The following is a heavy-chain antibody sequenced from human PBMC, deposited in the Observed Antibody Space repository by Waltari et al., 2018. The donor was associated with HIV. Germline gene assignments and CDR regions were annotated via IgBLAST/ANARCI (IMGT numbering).Heavy chain of an antibody. CDR3: ASSGEYYYDSSGSPTD. V-gene: IGHV4-39*01. D-gene: IGHD3-22*01. J-gene: IGHJ4*02. Sequence: QLQLQESGPGLVKPSETLSLTCTVSGGSISSSSYYWGWIRQPPGKGLEWIGSIYYSGSTYYNPSLRSRVTISVDTSKNQFSLKLSSVTAADTAVYYCASSGEYYYDSSGSPTDWGQGTLVTVSS. CDR2: IYYSGST. CDR1: GGSISSSSYY.